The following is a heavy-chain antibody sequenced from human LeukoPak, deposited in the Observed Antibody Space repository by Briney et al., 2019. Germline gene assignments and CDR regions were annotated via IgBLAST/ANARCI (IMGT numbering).Heavy chain of an antibody. D-gene: IGHD6-19*01. Sequence: GETLRLSCAASGFTFSDYYMSWIRQAPGKGLEWVSDISSSSGYTNYADSVKGRYSISRDNAKTALYLQMNSQSAADTSMFYWARAASSSGWYYIDDWGQGTLVTVSS. J-gene: IGHJ4*01. CDR2: ISSSSGYT. CDR1: GFTFSDYY. V-gene: IGHV3-11*06. CDR3: ARAASSSGWYYIDD.